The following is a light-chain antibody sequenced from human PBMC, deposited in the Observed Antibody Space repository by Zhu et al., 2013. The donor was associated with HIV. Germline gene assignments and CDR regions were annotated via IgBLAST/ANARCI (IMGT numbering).Light chain of an antibody. Sequence: EIVLTQSPGTLSLSPGERVTLSCRASQDVTSRYLAWYQHTPGQPPRLLMYGASSRATGIPDRFSGSGSGTDFTLTISRLEPEDVAVYFCQHRSEGPPYTFGPGTKLEIK. CDR1: QDVTSRY. J-gene: IGKJ2*01. V-gene: IGKV3D-20*02. CDR2: GAS. CDR3: QHRSEGPPYT.